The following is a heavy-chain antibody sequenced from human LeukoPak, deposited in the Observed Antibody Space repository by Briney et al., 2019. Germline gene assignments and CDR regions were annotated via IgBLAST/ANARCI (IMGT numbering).Heavy chain of an antibody. CDR1: GFTFSTYS. Sequence: PGGSLRLSCAASGFTFSTYSMNWVRQAPGKGLEWVSSISSSSNYIYYADSVKGGFTISRDNAKKSLYLQMNSLRAEDTAVYYCARDSQSSGWYNNAFDIWGQGTMVTVSS. CDR3: ARDSQSSGWYNNAFDI. J-gene: IGHJ3*02. CDR2: ISSSSNYI. D-gene: IGHD6-19*01. V-gene: IGHV3-21*01.